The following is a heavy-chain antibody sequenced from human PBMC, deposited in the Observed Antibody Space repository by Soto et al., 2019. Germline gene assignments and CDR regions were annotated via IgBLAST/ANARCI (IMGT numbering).Heavy chain of an antibody. V-gene: IGHV1-2*02. D-gene: IGHD2-2*01. CDR3: ARVVVVPAGTLDYGMDV. CDR2: INPNSGGT. CDR1: GYTFTGYY. J-gene: IGHJ6*02. Sequence: RASVKVSCKAAGYTFTGYYMHWVRQAPGQGLEWMGWINPNSGGTNYAQKFQGRVTMTRDTSISTAYMELSRLRSDDTAVYYCARVVVVPAGTLDYGMDVWGQGTTVTVSS.